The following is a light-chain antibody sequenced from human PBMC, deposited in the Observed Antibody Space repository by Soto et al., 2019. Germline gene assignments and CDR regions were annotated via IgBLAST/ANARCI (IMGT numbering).Light chain of an antibody. J-gene: IGKJ1*01. Sequence: EIVLTQSPATLSLSPGERATLSCRASQSVSSYLAWYQQKPGQAPRLLIYDASNRATGIPARFSGSGSGTDFTLTISSLEPEVFGVYYCQQRSNWPPTFGQGTKVEIK. CDR2: DAS. CDR3: QQRSNWPPT. CDR1: QSVSSY. V-gene: IGKV3-11*01.